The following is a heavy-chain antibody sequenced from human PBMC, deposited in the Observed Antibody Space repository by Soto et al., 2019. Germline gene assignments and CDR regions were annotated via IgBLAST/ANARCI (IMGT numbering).Heavy chain of an antibody. V-gene: IGHV3-15*07. CDR2: IKSKTDGGTT. CDR3: STDSYSDMTVVRLDN. CDR1: GFTFSSYV. D-gene: IGHD3-22*01. Sequence: GGSLRLSCATSGFTFSSYVMHWVRQAPGKGLEWVGRIKSKTDGGTTDFAAPVKGRFAISRDDSKNIAYMQMNSLKIEDTAVYYCSTDSYSDMTVVRLDNWGHGTLVTVSS. J-gene: IGHJ4*01.